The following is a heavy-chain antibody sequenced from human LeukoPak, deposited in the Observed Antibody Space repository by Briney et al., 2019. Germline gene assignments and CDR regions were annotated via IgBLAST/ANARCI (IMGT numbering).Heavy chain of an antibody. CDR2: ISYDGSNK. V-gene: IGHV3-30*18. D-gene: IGHD3-22*01. CDR3: AKGGYYDSSGYYGNDY. CDR1: GFTFSRYS. Sequence: PGGSLRLSCAASGFTFSRYSMNWVRQAPGKGLEWVAVISYDGSNKYYADSVKGRFTISRDNSKNTLYLQMNSLRAEDTAVYYCAKGGYYDSSGYYGNDYWGQGTLVTVSS. J-gene: IGHJ4*02.